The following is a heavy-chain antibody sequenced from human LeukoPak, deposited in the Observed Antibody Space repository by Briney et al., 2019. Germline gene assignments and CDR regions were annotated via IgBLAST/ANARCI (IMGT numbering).Heavy chain of an antibody. CDR2: IWYDGSNK. D-gene: IGHD4-17*01. Sequence: QAGGSLRLSCAASGFTFSSYGMHWVRQAPGKGLEWVAVIWYDGSNKYYADSVKGRFTISRDNSKNTLYLQINSLRAEDTAVYYCAREKGGFYGDWPPGPFDYWGQGTLVTVSS. V-gene: IGHV3-33*01. J-gene: IGHJ4*02. CDR3: AREKGGFYGDWPPGPFDY. CDR1: GFTFSSYG.